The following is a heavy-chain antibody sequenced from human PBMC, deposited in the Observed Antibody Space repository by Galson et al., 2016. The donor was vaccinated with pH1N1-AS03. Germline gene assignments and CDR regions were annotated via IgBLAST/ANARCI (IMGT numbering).Heavy chain of an antibody. CDR3: ARDLNWDNA. CDR1: GFTFNSYW. CDR2: IKPDGGDK. Sequence: SLRLSCAASGFTFNSYWMTWVRQAPGKGLEWVANIKPDGGDKYYVDSVKGRFTISRDNAKNSLYLQMNSLRAEDTAVYYCARDLNWDNAWGQGTLVTVSS. V-gene: IGHV3-7*01. J-gene: IGHJ5*02.